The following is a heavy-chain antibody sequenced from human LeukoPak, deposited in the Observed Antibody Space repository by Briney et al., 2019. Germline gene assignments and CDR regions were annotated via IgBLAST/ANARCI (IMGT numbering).Heavy chain of an antibody. CDR3: ARQLRDYYYYGMDV. CDR1: GFTFSSYS. Sequence: GGSLRLSCAASGFTFSSYSMNWVRQAPGKGLEWVSYISSSSSTIYYADSVKGRFTISRDNAKNSLYLQMNSLRDEDTAVYYCARQLRDYYYYGMDVWGQGTTVTVSS. D-gene: IGHD2-2*01. J-gene: IGHJ6*02. CDR2: ISSSSSTI. V-gene: IGHV3-48*02.